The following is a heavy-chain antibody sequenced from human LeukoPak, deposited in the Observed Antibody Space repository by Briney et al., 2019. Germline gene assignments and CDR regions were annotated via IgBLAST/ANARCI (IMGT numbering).Heavy chain of an antibody. Sequence: PSETLSLTCTVSGGSISGYYWSWIRQPPGKGLEWIGSIYYSGSTNYNPSLKSRVTISVDTSKNQFSLKLSSVTAADTAVYYCARLYDSSGYYPSLFDYWGQGTLVTVSS. CDR3: ARLYDSSGYYPSLFDY. CDR1: GGSISGYY. CDR2: IYYSGST. D-gene: IGHD3-22*01. J-gene: IGHJ4*02. V-gene: IGHV4-59*08.